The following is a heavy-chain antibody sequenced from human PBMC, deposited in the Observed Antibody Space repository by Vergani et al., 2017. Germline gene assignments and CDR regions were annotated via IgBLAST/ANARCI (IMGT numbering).Heavy chain of an antibody. CDR3: ARGWEDSDGGTPPGYFDL. CDR2: INPKSGGT. V-gene: IGHV1-2*02. Sequence: QVQLVQSGAVVKKPGASVKVSCKASGYIFTGHYMNWVRQAPGQGLEWMGWINPKSGGTNHAQKFQGRVTMTRDTSFSTAYMELSRLRSDDTAIYYCARGWEDSDGGTPPGYFDLWGRGTLVTVSS. CDR1: GYIFTGHY. D-gene: IGHD1-26*01. J-gene: IGHJ2*01.